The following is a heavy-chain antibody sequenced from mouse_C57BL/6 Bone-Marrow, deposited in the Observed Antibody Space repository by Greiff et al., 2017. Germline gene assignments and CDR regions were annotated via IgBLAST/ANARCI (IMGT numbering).Heavy chain of an antibody. CDR3: ARGEKGYFYAIDY. CDR2: INPSSGYT. CDR1: GYTFTSYW. J-gene: IGHJ4*01. Sequence: VQLQQSGAELAKPGASVKLSCKASGYTFTSYWMHWVKQRPGQGLEWIGYINPSSGYTKYNQKFKDKATLTADKSSSTAYMQLSSLTYEDSAVYYCARGEKGYFYAIDYWGQGTSVTVSS. V-gene: IGHV1-7*01.